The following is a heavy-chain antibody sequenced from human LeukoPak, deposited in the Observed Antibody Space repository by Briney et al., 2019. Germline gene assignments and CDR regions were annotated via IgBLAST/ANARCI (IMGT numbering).Heavy chain of an antibody. D-gene: IGHD3-9*01. J-gene: IGHJ5*02. CDR1: GFSFSSYA. CDR2: ISYDGSNK. CDR3: ARMGAKYYDILTIRNNWFDP. Sequence: PGRSLRLSCAASGFSFSSYAMHWVRQAPGKGLEWVAVISYDGSNKYYADSVKGRFTISRDNSKITLYLQMNSLRAEDTAVYYCARMGAKYYDILTIRNNWFDPWGQGTLVTVSS. V-gene: IGHV3-30*04.